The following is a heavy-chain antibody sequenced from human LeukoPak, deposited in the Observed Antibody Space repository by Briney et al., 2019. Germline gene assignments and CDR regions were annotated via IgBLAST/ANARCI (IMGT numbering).Heavy chain of an antibody. J-gene: IGHJ2*01. CDR2: IYYSGST. CDR3: ARESGGGSIWKTWYFDL. D-gene: IGHD2-15*01. CDR1: GGSISSYY. Sequence: PSETLSLTCTVSGGSISSYYWSWIRQPPGKGLEWIGYIYYSGSTNYNPSLKSRVTISVDTSKNQFSLKLSSVTAADTAVYYCARESGGGSIWKTWYFDLWGRGTLVTVSS. V-gene: IGHV4-59*01.